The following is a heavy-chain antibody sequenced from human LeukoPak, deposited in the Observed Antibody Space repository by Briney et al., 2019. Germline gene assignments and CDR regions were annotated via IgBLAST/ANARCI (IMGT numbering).Heavy chain of an antibody. D-gene: IGHD6-19*01. V-gene: IGHV3-64D*06. CDR1: GSTFSSHA. J-gene: IGHJ4*02. CDR2: ISDNGGMT. Sequence: GGSLRLSCSASGSTFSSHAMHWVRQAPGKGLEYVSAISDNGGMTFYADSVKGRFTISRDNSKNTLYFQMRSLRGEDTAVYYCYVSGWTEDIGNCGQGTLVTVSS. CDR3: YVSGWTEDIGN.